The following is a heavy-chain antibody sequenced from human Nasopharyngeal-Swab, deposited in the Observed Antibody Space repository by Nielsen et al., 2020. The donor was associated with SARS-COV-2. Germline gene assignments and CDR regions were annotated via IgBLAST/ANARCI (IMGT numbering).Heavy chain of an antibody. J-gene: IGHJ4*02. D-gene: IGHD4-17*01. CDR2: IYYSGSA. Sequence: WIRQPPGKGLEWIGNIYYSGSAYYNPSLKSRVTISVDTSKNQFSLKLNSVTAADTAVYYCAGRPDYGDYTGGFDYWGQGTLVTVSS. CDR3: AGRPDYGDYTGGFDY. V-gene: IGHV4-39*07.